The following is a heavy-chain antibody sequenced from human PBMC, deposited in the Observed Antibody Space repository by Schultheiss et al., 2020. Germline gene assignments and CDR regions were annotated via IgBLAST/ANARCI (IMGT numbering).Heavy chain of an antibody. D-gene: IGHD3-10*01. Sequence: GGSLRLSCAASGFTFSNAWMNWVRQAPGKGLEWVGRIKSKTDGGTTDYAAPVKGRFTISRDNSKNTLYLQMNSLRVEDTAVYHCAKVGSLWFGEGNNWFDPWGQGTLVTVSS. J-gene: IGHJ5*02. CDR3: AKVGSLWFGEGNNWFDP. CDR2: IKSKTDGGTT. V-gene: IGHV3-15*07. CDR1: GFTFSNAW.